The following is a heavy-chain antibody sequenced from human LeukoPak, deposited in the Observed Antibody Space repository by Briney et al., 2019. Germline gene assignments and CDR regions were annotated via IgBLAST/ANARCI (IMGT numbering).Heavy chain of an antibody. CDR1: GGSFSGYY. J-gene: IGHJ5*02. CDR3: ARRTLLWFGELFGRNWFGP. CDR2: INHSGSN. D-gene: IGHD3-10*01. Sequence: SETLSLTCAVYGGSFSGYYWSWIRQPPGKGLEWIGEINHSGSNNFNSTLKLRFTISEDTSKNQLSLKLRSVTAADTAVYYCARRTLLWFGELFGRNWFGPWGQGTLVTASS. V-gene: IGHV4-34*01.